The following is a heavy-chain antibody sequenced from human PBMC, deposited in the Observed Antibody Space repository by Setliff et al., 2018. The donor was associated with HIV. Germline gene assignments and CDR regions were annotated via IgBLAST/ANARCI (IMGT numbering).Heavy chain of an antibody. D-gene: IGHD6-19*01. CDR2: IKTINEGATT. J-gene: IGHJ4*02. CDR1: GFTFSSAW. V-gene: IGHV3-15*01. CDR3: STDLPSSGFFPDY. Sequence: GGSLRLSCAASGFTFSSAWMSWVRQAPGKGLEWVGRIKTINEGATTYYAAPVKGRFTISRDDSKNTLYLQMNSLKTEDTAVYYCSTDLPSSGFFPDYWGQGTLVTVSS.